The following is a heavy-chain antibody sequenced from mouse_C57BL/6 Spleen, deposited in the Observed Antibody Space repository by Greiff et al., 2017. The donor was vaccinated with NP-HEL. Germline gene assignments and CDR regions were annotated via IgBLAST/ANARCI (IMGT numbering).Heavy chain of an antibody. CDR1: GYTFTSYW. V-gene: IGHV1-59*01. D-gene: IGHD2-4*01. CDR2: IDPSDSYT. Sequence: VQLQQPGAELVRPGTSVKLSCKASGYTFTSYWMHWVKQRPGQGLEWIGVIDPSDSYTNYNQKFKGKATLTVDTSSSTAYMQLSSLTSEDSAVYYCAYDYDENFDYWGQGTTLTVSS. CDR3: AYDYDENFDY. J-gene: IGHJ2*01.